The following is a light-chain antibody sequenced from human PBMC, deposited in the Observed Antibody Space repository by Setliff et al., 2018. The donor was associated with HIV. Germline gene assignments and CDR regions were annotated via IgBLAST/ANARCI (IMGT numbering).Light chain of an antibody. CDR3: SSYASSSTLYV. CDR1: SSDIGGYNY. Sequence: QSALAQPASVSGSPGQSITISCTGTSSDIGGYNYVSWYQVLPGKAPKVLIYEVSNRPSGISNRFSGSKSGNTASLTISGLQAEDEADYYCSSYASSSTLYVFGTGTKVTVL. V-gene: IGLV2-14*01. CDR2: EVS. J-gene: IGLJ1*01.